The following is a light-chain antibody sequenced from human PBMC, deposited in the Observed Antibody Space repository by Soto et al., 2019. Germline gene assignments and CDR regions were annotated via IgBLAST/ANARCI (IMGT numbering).Light chain of an antibody. CDR2: DAS. V-gene: IGKV1-33*01. Sequence: DLQMTQSPSSLSASVGDRVTITCQASQDITNYLNWYQQKPGKAPKLLIYDASNLQTGVPSRFSGGGSETDFTFTISSLQPEDIATYYCQQYDNLPFTFGPGTKVDIK. CDR3: QQYDNLPFT. CDR1: QDITNY. J-gene: IGKJ3*01.